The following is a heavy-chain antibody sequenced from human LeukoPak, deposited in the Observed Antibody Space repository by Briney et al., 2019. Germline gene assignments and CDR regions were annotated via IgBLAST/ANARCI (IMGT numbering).Heavy chain of an antibody. D-gene: IGHD1-26*01. CDR2: ISGSGGST. Sequence: GGSLRLSCAASGFTFSSYAMSWVRQAPGKGLEWVSAISGSGGSTYYADSVKGRFTISRDNSKSTLYLQMNSLRAEDTAVYYCAMPAPIVGATAGFDYWGQGTLVTVSS. V-gene: IGHV3-23*01. J-gene: IGHJ4*02. CDR1: GFTFSSYA. CDR3: AMPAPIVGATAGFDY.